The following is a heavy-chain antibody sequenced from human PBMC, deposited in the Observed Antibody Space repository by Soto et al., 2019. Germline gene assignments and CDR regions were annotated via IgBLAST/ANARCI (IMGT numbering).Heavy chain of an antibody. Sequence: KTSETLSLTCTVSGGSVSSGNQYWSWIRQPPGKGLEWIGYIYNSGSTDYNPSLKSRVSISVDTSKNQFSLNLSSVTAADTAMYLCASGSSVSAYIDSWGQGTLVTVSS. D-gene: IGHD6-13*01. CDR2: IYNSGST. CDR3: ASGSSVSAYIDS. CDR1: GGSVSSGNQY. V-gene: IGHV4-61*01. J-gene: IGHJ4*02.